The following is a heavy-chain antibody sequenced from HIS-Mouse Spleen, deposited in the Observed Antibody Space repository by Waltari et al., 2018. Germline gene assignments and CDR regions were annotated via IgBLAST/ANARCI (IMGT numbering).Heavy chain of an antibody. Sequence: SLTCTVSGGSISSSSYYWGWIRQPPGKGLEWIGSIYYSGSTYYNPSLKSRVTISVDTSKNQFSLKLSSVTAADTAVYYCARRRGWFDYWGQGTLVTVSS. D-gene: IGHD6-19*01. CDR2: IYYSGST. CDR3: ARRRGWFDY. V-gene: IGHV4-39*01. CDR1: GGSISSSSYY. J-gene: IGHJ4*02.